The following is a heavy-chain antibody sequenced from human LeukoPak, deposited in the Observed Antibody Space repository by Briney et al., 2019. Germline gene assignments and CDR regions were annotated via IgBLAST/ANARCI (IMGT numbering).Heavy chain of an antibody. V-gene: IGHV3-7*03. D-gene: IGHD1-26*01. Sequence: GGSLRLSCAASGFTFSSSWMSWVRQAPGKGLEWVANIKQDGSEKYYVDSVKGRFTISRDNAKNSLYLQMNSLRAEDTAVYYCARDLPSGSYYFSYWGQGTLVTVSS. J-gene: IGHJ4*02. CDR1: GFTFSSSW. CDR3: ARDLPSGSYYFSY. CDR2: IKQDGSEK.